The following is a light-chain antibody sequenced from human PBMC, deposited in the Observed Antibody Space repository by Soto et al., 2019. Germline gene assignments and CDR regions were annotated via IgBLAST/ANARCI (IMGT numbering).Light chain of an antibody. CDR3: GSYSRSSTLEV. CDR2: EVN. Sequence: QSALTQPASVSESPGQSITISCTGTSSDVGGYNYVSWYQHHPGKAPKLMIYEVNYRPSGVSNRFSGSKSGNTASLTISGLQAEDEADYYCGSYSRSSTLEVFGTGTKVTVL. V-gene: IGLV2-14*01. CDR1: SSDVGGYNY. J-gene: IGLJ1*01.